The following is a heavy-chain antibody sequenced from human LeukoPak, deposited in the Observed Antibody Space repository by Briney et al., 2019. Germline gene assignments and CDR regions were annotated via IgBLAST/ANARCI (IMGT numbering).Heavy chain of an antibody. CDR3: VRDSSGSY. J-gene: IGHJ4*02. D-gene: IGHD3-22*01. V-gene: IGHV3-21*01. CDR2: ISSSSLYI. Sequence: GGSLRLSCAASGFTFSDYSISWIRQAAGKGLEWVASISSSSLYIYYADSVKGRFTISRDNAENTLYLQMNSLRAEDTAVYYCVRDSSGSYWGQGTLVTVSS. CDR1: GFTFSDYS.